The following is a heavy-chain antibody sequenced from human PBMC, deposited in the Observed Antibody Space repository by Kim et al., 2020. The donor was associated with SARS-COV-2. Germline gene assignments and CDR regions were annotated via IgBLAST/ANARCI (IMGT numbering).Heavy chain of an antibody. CDR3: ARRPDDVYYYYGMDV. CDR2: INHSGST. J-gene: IGHJ6*04. D-gene: IGHD6-6*01. CDR1: GGSFSGYY. V-gene: IGHV4-34*01. Sequence: SETLSLTCAVYGGSFSGYYWSWIRQPPGKGLEWIGEINHSGSTNYNPSLKSRVTISVDTSKNQFSLKLSSVTAADTAVYYCARRPDDVYYYYGMDVWGKGTTVTVSS.